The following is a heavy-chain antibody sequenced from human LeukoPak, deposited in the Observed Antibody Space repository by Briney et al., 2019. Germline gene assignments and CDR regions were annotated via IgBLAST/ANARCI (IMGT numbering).Heavy chain of an antibody. CDR1: GGSISSGGHY. CDR2: IYHSRST. CDR3: ARMSDLTIFGVVITY. V-gene: IGHV4-30-2*01. Sequence: SQTLSLTCTVSGGSISSGGHYWSWIRQPPGKGLEWIGYIYHSRSTYYNPSLKSRVTISVDRSKNQFSLKLSSVTAADTAVYYCARMSDLTIFGVVITYWGQGTLVTVSS. J-gene: IGHJ4*02. D-gene: IGHD3-3*01.